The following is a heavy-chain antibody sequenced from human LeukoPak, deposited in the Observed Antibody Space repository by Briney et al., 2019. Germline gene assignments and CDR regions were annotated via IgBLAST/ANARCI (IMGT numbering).Heavy chain of an antibody. J-gene: IGHJ1*01. V-gene: IGHV4-34*01. CDR1: GGSFSGYY. CDR2: INHSGST. CDR3: ARGPRIAVVSPRIRRDEYFLD. Sequence: SETLSLTCAVYGGSFSGYYWSWIRQPPGKGLEWIGEINHSGSTNYNPSLKSQVTISVDRSKNQFSLKLTSVTAADTAVYYCARGPRIAVVSPRIRRDEYFLDWGQGTLVTVSS. D-gene: IGHD6-19*01.